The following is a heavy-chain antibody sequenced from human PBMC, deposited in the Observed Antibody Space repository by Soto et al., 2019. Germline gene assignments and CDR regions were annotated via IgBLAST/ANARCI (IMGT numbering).Heavy chain of an antibody. CDR3: AKDSGALTMITFGGVIVKAFDY. CDR2: ISGSGGSK. CDR1: GFTFSSYA. V-gene: IGHV3-23*01. Sequence: GGSLRLSCAASGFTFSSYAMSWVRQAPGKGLEWVSAISGSGGSKYYADSVKGRFTISTDNSKNTLYLQMNRLRAEDTAVYYCAKDSGALTMITFGGVIVKAFDYWGQGTLFTVSP. D-gene: IGHD3-16*02. J-gene: IGHJ4*02.